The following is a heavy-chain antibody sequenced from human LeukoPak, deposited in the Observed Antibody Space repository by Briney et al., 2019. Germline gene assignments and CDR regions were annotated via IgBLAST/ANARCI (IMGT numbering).Heavy chain of an antibody. J-gene: IGHJ2*01. Sequence: PGGSLRLSCAASGFIFSSHGMHWVRQAPDKGLEWVSLIYSGGSTYYADSVKGRFTISRDNAKNSHYLQMNSLRAEDTAVYYCARKGWYSDLWGRGTLVSVSS. CDR2: IYSGGST. CDR3: ARKGWYSDL. CDR1: GFIFSSHG. V-gene: IGHV3-NL1*01.